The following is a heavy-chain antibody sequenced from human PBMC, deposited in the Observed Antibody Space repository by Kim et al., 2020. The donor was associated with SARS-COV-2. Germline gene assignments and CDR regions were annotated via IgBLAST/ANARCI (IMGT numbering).Heavy chain of an antibody. CDR1: GGSISSGGYY. J-gene: IGHJ6*02. CDR3: ARTDGSLSGYYYGMDV. CDR2: IYYSGST. Sequence: SETLSLTCTVSGGSISSGGYYWSWIRQHPGKGLEWIGYIYYSGSTYYNPSLKSRVTISVDTSKNQFSLKLSSVTAADTAVYYCARTDGSLSGYYYGMDVWGQGTTVTGSS. D-gene: IGHD1-26*01. V-gene: IGHV4-31*03.